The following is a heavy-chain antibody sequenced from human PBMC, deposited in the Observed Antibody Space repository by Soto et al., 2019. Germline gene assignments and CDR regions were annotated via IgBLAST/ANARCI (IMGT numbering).Heavy chain of an antibody. V-gene: IGHV1-18*01. CDR2: ISAYNGNT. J-gene: IGHJ4*01. D-gene: IGHD1-26*01. Sequence: VYWQAGVYTFTNFGISCVRQAPGQGLEWMGWISAYNGNTNYAQNFQGRVTMTTDTSTSTAYMELRSLRSDDTAVYYCAGGGPPLVYWG. CDR3: AGGGPPLVY. CDR1: VYTFTNFG.